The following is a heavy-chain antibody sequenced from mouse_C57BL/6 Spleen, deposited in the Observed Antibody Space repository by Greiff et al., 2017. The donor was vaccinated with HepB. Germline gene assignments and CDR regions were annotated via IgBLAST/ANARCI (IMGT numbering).Heavy chain of an antibody. D-gene: IGHD1-1*01. CDR1: GYTFTNYW. CDR2: IYPGGGYT. Sequence: QVQLKESGAELVRPGPSVKMSCKASGYTFTNYWIGWAKQRPGHGLEWIGDIYPGGGYTNYNEKFKGKATLTADKSSSTAYMQFSSLTSEDSAIYYCARHDYGSSYDYFDYWGQGTTLTVSS. CDR3: ARHDYGSSYDYFDY. J-gene: IGHJ2*01. V-gene: IGHV1-63*01.